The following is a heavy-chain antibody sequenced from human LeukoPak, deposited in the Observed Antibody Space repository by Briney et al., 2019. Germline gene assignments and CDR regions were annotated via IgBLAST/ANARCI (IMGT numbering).Heavy chain of an antibody. Sequence: PSETLSLTCTVSGGSISSYYWNWIRQPPGKGLEWIGYIYYSGSTNYNPSLKSRVTISVDTSKNQFSLKLSSVTAADTAVYYCAREMNYQDSTGYYLHYLDYWGQGTLVTVSS. J-gene: IGHJ4*02. D-gene: IGHD3-22*01. CDR1: GGSISSYY. CDR3: AREMNYQDSTGYYLHYLDY. V-gene: IGHV4-59*01. CDR2: IYYSGST.